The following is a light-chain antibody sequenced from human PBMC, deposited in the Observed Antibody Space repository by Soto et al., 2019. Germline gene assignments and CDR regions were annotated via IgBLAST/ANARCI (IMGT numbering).Light chain of an antibody. CDR1: QGISNS. CDR2: GAS. V-gene: IGKV1-27*01. Sequence: DIQMTQSPASLSASVGDRATLTCRASQGISNSLAWYQQKPGQVPRLLIYGASTWQSGVPARFSGSGSGTEFTLTISSLQSGDVATYYCQKYNSGPRTFGQGTKVDIK. CDR3: QKYNSGPRT. J-gene: IGKJ1*01.